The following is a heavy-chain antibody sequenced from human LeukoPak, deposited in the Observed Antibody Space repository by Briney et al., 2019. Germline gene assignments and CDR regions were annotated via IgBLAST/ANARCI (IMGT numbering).Heavy chain of an antibody. CDR3: ARDYCSGGSCYSGAFDI. CDR2: ISYDGSNK. CDR1: GFTFSSYA. D-gene: IGHD2-15*01. J-gene: IGHJ3*02. Sequence: GRSLRLSCAASGFTFSSYAMHWVRRAPGKGLEWVAVISYDGSNKYYADSVKGRFTISRDNSKNTLYLQMNSLRAEDTAVYYCARDYCSGGSCYSGAFDIWGQGTMVTVSS. V-gene: IGHV3-30*14.